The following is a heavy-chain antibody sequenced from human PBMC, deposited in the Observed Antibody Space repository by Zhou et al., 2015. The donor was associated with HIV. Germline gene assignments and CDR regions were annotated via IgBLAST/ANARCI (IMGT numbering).Heavy chain of an antibody. V-gene: IGHV1-69*01. Sequence: QVHLVQSGAEVKKPGSSVKVSCKASGGTFSSYGITWVRQAPGQGLEWMGGIIPTFGAAHYAQTFQGRVIITADESTTTVYMELSSLRSEDTAVYYCARGRSVAMRPRDYYYYYGMDVWGQGTTVHRLL. CDR3: ARGRSVAMRPRDYYYYYGMDV. J-gene: IGHJ6*02. D-gene: IGHD2-2*01. CDR2: IIPTFGAA. CDR1: GGTFSSYG.